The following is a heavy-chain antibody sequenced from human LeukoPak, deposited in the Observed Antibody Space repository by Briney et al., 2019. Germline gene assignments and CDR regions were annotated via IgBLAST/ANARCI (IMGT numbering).Heavy chain of an antibody. Sequence: ASVKVSCKASGYTFTSYYMHWVRQAPGQGLEWMGIINPSGGSTSYAQKFQGRVTMTRDTSTSTVYMGLSSLRSEDTAVYYCAREVWSSGWYRPYYFDYWGQGNLVTVSS. CDR1: GYTFTSYY. J-gene: IGHJ4*02. CDR2: INPSGGST. V-gene: IGHV1-46*01. CDR3: AREVWSSGWYRPYYFDY. D-gene: IGHD6-19*01.